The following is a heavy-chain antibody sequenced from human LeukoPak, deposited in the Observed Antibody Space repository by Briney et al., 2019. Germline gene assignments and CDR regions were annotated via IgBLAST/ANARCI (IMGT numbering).Heavy chain of an antibody. V-gene: IGHV4-39*01. CDR2: IYYSGST. Sequence: SETLSLTCTVSGGSISSSSYYWGWIRQPPGKGLEWFGSIYYSGSTYYNPSLKSRVTLSVDTSKNQFSLKLSSVTAADTAVYYCARHDRVWFGELSISYWGQGSLVAVSS. J-gene: IGHJ4*02. D-gene: IGHD3-10*01. CDR1: GGSISSSSYY. CDR3: ARHDRVWFGELSISY.